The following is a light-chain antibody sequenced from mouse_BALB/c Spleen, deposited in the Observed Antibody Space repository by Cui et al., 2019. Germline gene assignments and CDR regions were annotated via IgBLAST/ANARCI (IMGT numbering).Light chain of an antibody. Sequence: DIHMTQSPASQYVYLGESVTITCLASQTIGTWLAWYQQKPGKSPQLLIYAATSLAGGVPSRFSGSGSGTKFSFKISSLQSEDFVSYYCQQHNSTPYTFGGGTKLEIK. V-gene: IGKV12-98*01. J-gene: IGKJ2*01. CDR1: QTIGTW. CDR2: AAT. CDR3: QQHNSTPYT.